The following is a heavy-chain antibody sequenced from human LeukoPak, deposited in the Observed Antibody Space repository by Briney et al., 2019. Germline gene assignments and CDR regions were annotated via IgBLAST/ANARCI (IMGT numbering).Heavy chain of an antibody. CDR3: ARHDPSIAAAGNWYFDL. Sequence: PSETLSLTCTVSGGSISSYYWSWIRQPPEKGLEWIGYIYYSGSTNYNPSLKSRVTISVDTSKNQFSLKLSSVTAADTAVYYCARHDPSIAAAGNWYFDLWGRGTLVTVSS. CDR2: IYYSGST. D-gene: IGHD6-13*01. J-gene: IGHJ2*01. CDR1: GGSISSYY. V-gene: IGHV4-59*08.